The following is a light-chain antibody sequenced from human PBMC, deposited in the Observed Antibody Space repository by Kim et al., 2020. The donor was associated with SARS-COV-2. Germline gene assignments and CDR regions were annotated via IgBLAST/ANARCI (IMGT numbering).Light chain of an antibody. Sequence: SITISCTGTSSDVGGYNYVSWYQQHPGQVPKLMIYDVSNRPSVVSNRFSGSKSGNTASLTISGLQAEDEADYYCSSYIRSSTNYVFGTGTKVTVL. CDR2: DVS. CDR1: SSDVGGYNY. V-gene: IGLV2-14*03. CDR3: SSYIRSSTNYV. J-gene: IGLJ1*01.